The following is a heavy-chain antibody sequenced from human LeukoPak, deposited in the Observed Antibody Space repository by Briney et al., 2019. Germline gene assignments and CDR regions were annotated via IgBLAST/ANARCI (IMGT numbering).Heavy chain of an antibody. J-gene: IGHJ4*02. D-gene: IGHD2-15*01. CDR2: IYYSGST. Sequence: SETLSLTCTVSGGSISSSSYYWGWIRQPPGKGLEWIGSIYYSGSTYYNPSLKSRVTISVDTSKNQFSLKLSSVTAADTAVYYCARYATPDVHRDYWGQGTLVTVSS. CDR3: ARYATPDVHRDY. CDR1: GGSISSSSYY. V-gene: IGHV4-39*01.